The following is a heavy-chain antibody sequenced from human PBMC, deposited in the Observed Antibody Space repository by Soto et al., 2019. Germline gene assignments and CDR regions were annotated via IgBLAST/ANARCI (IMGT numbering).Heavy chain of an antibody. CDR1: VGSISSSNW. CDR3: AARVAAFRGVPDY. V-gene: IGHV4-4*02. Sequence: PSETLSLTCTVSVGSISSSNWWSWVRQPPGKGLEWIGEISHSGSSDHSPSLKSRVTISVDKSKDQFSLILSSVTAADTAVYYCAARVAAFRGVPDYWGQGTLVTVS. J-gene: IGHJ4*02. CDR2: ISHSGSS. D-gene: IGHD6-6*01.